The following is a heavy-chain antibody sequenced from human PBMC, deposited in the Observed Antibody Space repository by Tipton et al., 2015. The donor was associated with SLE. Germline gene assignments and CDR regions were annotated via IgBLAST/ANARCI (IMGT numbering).Heavy chain of an antibody. J-gene: IGHJ3*02. CDR3: AKATGYSSADYGFDI. V-gene: IGHV3-49*03. CDR2: IRSKAYGGTT. CDR1: GFILSNYA. Sequence: SLRLSCAASGFILSNYAMNWFRRAPGKGLEWVGFIRSKAYGGTTEYAASVKGRFTISRDDSKSIAYLQMNSLKSEDTAVYYCAKATGYSSADYGFDIWGQGTMVTVSS. D-gene: IGHD6-19*01.